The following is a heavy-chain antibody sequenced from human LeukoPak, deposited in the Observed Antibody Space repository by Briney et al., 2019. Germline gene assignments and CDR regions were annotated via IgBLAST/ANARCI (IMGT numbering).Heavy chain of an antibody. V-gene: IGHV4-39*01. CDR3: ANRGIYGYFNY. CDR1: GGSISDSSFA. J-gene: IGHJ4*02. D-gene: IGHD3-10*01. CDR2: MSYSGIT. Sequence: SETLSLTCSVTGGSISDSSFAWGWVRPAPGKGLDWIGSMSYSGITFDNPSGKSRVIISADTSKNQVALRLTSVTAADTAVYYCANRGIYGYFNYWGQGTLVTVSS.